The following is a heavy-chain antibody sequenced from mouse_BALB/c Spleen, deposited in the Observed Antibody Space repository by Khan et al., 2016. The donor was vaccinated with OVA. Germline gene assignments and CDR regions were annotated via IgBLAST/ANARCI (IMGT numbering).Heavy chain of an antibody. V-gene: IGHV1-4*01. CDR1: GYTFTSYT. CDR3: ARRTTGYAMDY. Sequence: VELVESGAELARPGASVKMSCKASGYTFTSYTMHWVKQRPGQGLEWIGYINPSSGYTNYNQKFKDKATLTADKSSSTAYMQLSSLTSEDSAVYYCARRTTGYAMDYWGQVTSVTVSS. D-gene: IGHD2-14*01. J-gene: IGHJ4*01. CDR2: INPSSGYT.